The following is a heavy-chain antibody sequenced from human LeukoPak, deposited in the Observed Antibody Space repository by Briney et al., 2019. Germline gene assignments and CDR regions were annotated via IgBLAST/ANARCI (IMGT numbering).Heavy chain of an antibody. V-gene: IGHV3-30*18. CDR3: AKQTTVLTSYYFDY. CDR1: GFTFSSYG. D-gene: IGHD4-23*01. J-gene: IGHJ4*02. CDR2: ISYDGRDK. Sequence: GGSLRLSCAASGFTFSSYGMQWVRQAPGKGLEWVAIISYDGRDKFYEDSVKGRFTISRDNSKNTLYLQMNNLRAEDTAVYYCAKQTTVLTSYYFDYWGQGTLVTVSS.